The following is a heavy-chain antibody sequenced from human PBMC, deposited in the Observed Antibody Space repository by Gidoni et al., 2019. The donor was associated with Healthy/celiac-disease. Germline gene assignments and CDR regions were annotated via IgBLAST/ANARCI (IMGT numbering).Heavy chain of an antibody. D-gene: IGHD6-19*01. Sequence: VQLVDSGGVLVPSGRYLRLSCPASGFTFADYAMHWVRQAPGKGLEWVSGITWNSGRTKYADSVKGRFSISRDNAKNSLYLQMNSLRAEDTAFYYCAKGDEVAGQGYYFDFWGQGTLVTVSS. CDR3: AKGDEVAGQGYYFDF. J-gene: IGHJ4*02. CDR2: ITWNSGRT. CDR1: GFTFADYA. V-gene: IGHV3-9*01.